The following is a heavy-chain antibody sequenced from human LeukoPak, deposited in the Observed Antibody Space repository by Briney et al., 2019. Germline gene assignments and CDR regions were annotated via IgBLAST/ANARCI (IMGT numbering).Heavy chain of an antibody. CDR2: IESDGTKE. Sequence: GGSLRLSCAASGFRFSSYGIHWVRQAPGKGLEWVTFIESDGTKEYYADFVKGRFTISRDNSKNTVYVQMNTLRAEDTAVYYCAKEGSGWYYLDYWGQGTVVTVSS. J-gene: IGHJ4*02. CDR1: GFRFSSYG. CDR3: AKEGSGWYYLDY. V-gene: IGHV3-30*02. D-gene: IGHD6-19*01.